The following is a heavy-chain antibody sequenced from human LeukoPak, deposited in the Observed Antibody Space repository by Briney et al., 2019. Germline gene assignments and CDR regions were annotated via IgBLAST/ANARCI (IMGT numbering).Heavy chain of an antibody. CDR1: GYAFSSYG. J-gene: IGHJ3*02. CDR2: ISAYNGNK. CDR3: AKDSPRDDYVRGSYRYSRRGLDI. D-gene: IGHD3-16*02. V-gene: IGHV1-18*01. Sequence: ATVTVSCTASGYAFSSYGISWVRQAPGQGLEWMGWISAYNGNKKYAEKIQGRLTMTRETSTSIAYMELRSLTSGDTAVYYCAKDSPRDDYVRGSYRYSRRGLDIWGQGTLVTASS.